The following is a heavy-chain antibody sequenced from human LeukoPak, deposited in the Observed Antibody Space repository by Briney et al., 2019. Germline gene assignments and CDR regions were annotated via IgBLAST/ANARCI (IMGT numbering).Heavy chain of an antibody. V-gene: IGHV4-34*01. CDR1: GGSFSGYY. CDR2: INHSGST. D-gene: IGHD3-3*01. J-gene: IGHJ6*02. Sequence: SETLSLTCAVYGGSFSGYYWSWIRQPPGKGLEWIGEINHSGSTNYNPSLKSRVTISVDTSKNQFSLKLSSVTAADTAVYYCARGPLAYYDFWSGYPRRGMDVWGQGTTVTVSS. CDR3: ARGPLAYYDFWSGYPRRGMDV.